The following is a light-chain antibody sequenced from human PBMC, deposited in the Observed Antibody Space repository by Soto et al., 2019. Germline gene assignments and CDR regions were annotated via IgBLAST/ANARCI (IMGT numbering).Light chain of an antibody. J-gene: IGLJ1*01. Sequence: QSALTQPPSSSGSRVQSVTISCTGTSSDVGGYNYVSCYQQHPGKAPKLMIYEVSKRPSGVPDRFSGPRSGNTASLTVSGLQAEDEAAYYCSSFAGTNSYVFGTGPTVTVL. CDR2: EVS. CDR3: SSFAGTNSYV. V-gene: IGLV2-8*01. CDR1: SSDVGGYNY.